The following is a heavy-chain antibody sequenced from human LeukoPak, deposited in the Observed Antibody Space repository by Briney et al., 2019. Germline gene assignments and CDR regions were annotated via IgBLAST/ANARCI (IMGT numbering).Heavy chain of an antibody. J-gene: IGHJ5*02. CDR1: GYSISSGYH. D-gene: IGHD6-13*01. Sequence: SETLSLTCTVSGYSISSGYHWGWIRQPPGKGLEWIGNIYPTGSTYYNPSLKSRVTISVDTSKNQFSLKVSSVSAADTAVYYCARAYSSSWYWNWFDPWGQGTLVTVSS. CDR2: IYPTGST. CDR3: ARAYSSSWYWNWFDP. V-gene: IGHV4-38-2*02.